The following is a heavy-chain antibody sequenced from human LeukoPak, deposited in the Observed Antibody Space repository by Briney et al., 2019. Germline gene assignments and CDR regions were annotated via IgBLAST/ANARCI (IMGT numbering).Heavy chain of an antibody. J-gene: IGHJ6*02. CDR1: GYTFTSYG. D-gene: IGHD6-13*01. Sequence: GASVKVSCKASGYTFTSYGISWVRQAPGQGLEWMGWISAYNGNTNYAQKLQGRVTMTTDTSTSTAYMELRSLRSDDTAVYYCASSRFWYSSSPEEDGMDVWGQGTTVTVSS. V-gene: IGHV1-18*01. CDR3: ASSRFWYSSSPEEDGMDV. CDR2: ISAYNGNT.